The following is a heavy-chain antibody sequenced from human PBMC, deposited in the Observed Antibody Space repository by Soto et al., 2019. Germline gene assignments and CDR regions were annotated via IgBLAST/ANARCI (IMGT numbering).Heavy chain of an antibody. CDR3: ARDYGPGDGRFFDY. V-gene: IGHV3-21*01. CDR1: GFTFSSYS. CDR2: ISSSSSYI. J-gene: IGHJ4*02. D-gene: IGHD3-10*01. Sequence: EVQLVESGGGLVKPGGSLRLSCAASGFTFSSYSMNWVRQAPGKGLEWVSSISSSSSYIYYADSVKGRFTISRDNAKKSLYLQMNSLRAEDTAVYDCARDYGPGDGRFFDYWGQGTLVTVSS.